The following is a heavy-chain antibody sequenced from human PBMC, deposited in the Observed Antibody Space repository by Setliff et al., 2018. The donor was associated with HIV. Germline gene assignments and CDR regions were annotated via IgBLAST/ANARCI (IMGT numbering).Heavy chain of an antibody. J-gene: IGHJ5*02. D-gene: IGHD6-19*01. CDR3: ASSSGWYGAAQFDP. CDR1: GGSISSSSYY. V-gene: IGHV4-39*01. CDR2: IYYSGST. Sequence: PSETLSLTCTVSGGSISSSSYYWGWIRQPPGKGLEWIGSIYYSGSTYYNPSLKSRVTISVDTSKNQFSLKLSSLTAADTAVYYCASSSGWYGAAQFDPWGQGTRVTVSS.